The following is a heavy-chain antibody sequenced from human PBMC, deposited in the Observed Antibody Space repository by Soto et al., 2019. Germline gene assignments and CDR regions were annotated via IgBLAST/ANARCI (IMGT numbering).Heavy chain of an antibody. CDR2: ISWNSGSI. CDR1: GFTFDDYA. J-gene: IGHJ6*02. V-gene: IGHV3-9*01. Sequence: EVQLVESGGGLVQPGRSLRLSCAASGFTFDDYAMHWVRQAPGKGLEWVSGISWNSGSIGYADSVKGRFTISRDNAKNSLYLQMNSLRAEDTDLYYCAKDTGAGRYYYGMDVWGQGTTVTVSS. D-gene: IGHD7-27*01. CDR3: AKDTGAGRYYYGMDV.